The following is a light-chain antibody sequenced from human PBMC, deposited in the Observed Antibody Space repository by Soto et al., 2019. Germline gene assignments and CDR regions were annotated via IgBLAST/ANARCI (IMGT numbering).Light chain of an antibody. J-gene: IGKJ4*01. CDR2: WAS. CDR3: QQYYSIPFT. CDR1: QSLLYSSSNKNY. Sequence: DIVMTQSPDSLAVSLGERATINCKSSQSLLYSSSNKNYLTWYQQKPGQPPKLLIYWASTRESGVPDRFSGSGSGTDFTLTISSLQAEDVAVYYCQQYYSIPFTFGGGTKVVIK. V-gene: IGKV4-1*01.